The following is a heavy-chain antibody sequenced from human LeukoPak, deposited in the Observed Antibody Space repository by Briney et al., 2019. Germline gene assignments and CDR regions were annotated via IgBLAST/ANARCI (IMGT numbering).Heavy chain of an antibody. CDR1: GFSFSSYG. D-gene: IGHD3-10*01. Sequence: GGSLRLSCAASGFSFSSYGMYWVRQAPGKGLEWVAIIRYDGSSKYYADSVKGRFTISRDNSKNTLYLQMNSLKTEDTAVYYCTRDHGITMVRGVYYFDYWGQGTLVTVSS. J-gene: IGHJ4*02. CDR2: IRYDGSSK. CDR3: TRDHGITMVRGVYYFDY. V-gene: IGHV3-30*02.